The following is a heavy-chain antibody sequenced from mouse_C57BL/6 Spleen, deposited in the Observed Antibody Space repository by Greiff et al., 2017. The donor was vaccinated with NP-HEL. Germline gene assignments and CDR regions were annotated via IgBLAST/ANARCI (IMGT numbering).Heavy chain of an antibody. CDR3: ARWGNYPYWYFDV. V-gene: IGHV1-53*01. CDR1: GYTFTSYW. J-gene: IGHJ1*03. Sequence: VQLQQSGTELVKPGASVKLSCKASGYTFTSYWMHWVKQRPGQGLEWIGNINPSNGGTNYNEKYKSKATLTVDESSSTAYMQLSSLTSEDSAVYYCARWGNYPYWYFDVWGTGTTVTVSS. CDR2: INPSNGGT. D-gene: IGHD2-1*01.